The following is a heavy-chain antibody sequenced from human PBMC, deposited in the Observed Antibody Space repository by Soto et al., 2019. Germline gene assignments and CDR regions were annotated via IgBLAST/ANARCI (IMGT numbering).Heavy chain of an antibody. CDR3: AKDVDYGGTGGYYYYGMDV. J-gene: IGHJ6*02. Sequence: PGGSLRLSCAASGFTFSSYAMSWVRQAPGKGLEWVSAISGSGGSTYYADSVKGRFTISRDNSKNTLYLQMNSLRAEDTAVYYCAKDVDYGGTGGYYYYGMDVWGQGTTVTVSS. CDR2: ISGSGGST. CDR1: GFTFSSYA. V-gene: IGHV3-23*01. D-gene: IGHD4-17*01.